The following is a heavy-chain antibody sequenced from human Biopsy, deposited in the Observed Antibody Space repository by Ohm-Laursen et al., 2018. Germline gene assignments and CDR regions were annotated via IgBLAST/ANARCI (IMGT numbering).Heavy chain of an antibody. Sequence: SDTLSLTCTVSGGSISSSTTYYWAWLRQPPGKGLEWIGSIYNNETTFYNPSLKSRVTISVDTSTNQFSLKVSSVTAADTALYFCARHPTGFWFDPWGHGTLVTVSS. V-gene: IGHV4-39*01. CDR1: GGSISSSTTYY. CDR3: ARHPTGFWFDP. J-gene: IGHJ5*02. CDR2: IYNNETT.